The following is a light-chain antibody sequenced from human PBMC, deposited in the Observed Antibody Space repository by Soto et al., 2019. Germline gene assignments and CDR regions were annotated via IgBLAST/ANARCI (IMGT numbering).Light chain of an antibody. Sequence: EIVLTQSPATLSLSPGERATLSCRASQSVSSYLDWYQQKPGQAPRLLISDASNRATGIPARFSGSGSGTDFTLTVSSLEPEDFAVYYCQPRRDWPLTFGGGTKVEI. V-gene: IGKV3-11*01. CDR1: QSVSSY. J-gene: IGKJ4*01. CDR3: QPRRDWPLT. CDR2: DAS.